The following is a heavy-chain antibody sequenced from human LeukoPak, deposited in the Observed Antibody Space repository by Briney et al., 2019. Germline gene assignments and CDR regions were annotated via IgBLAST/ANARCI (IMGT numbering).Heavy chain of an antibody. D-gene: IGHD2-15*01. CDR1: GFIFSVYS. CDR3: ARGISSSWTTFDL. J-gene: IGHJ4*02. CDR2: ISYEGSVK. V-gene: IGHV3-30-3*01. Sequence: GGSLRLSCEASGFIFSVYSMHWVRQAPGKGLEWVALISYEGSVKFYAPSVKGRFTLSRDNSKNMLYLEMDNLRGNDTAVYYCARGISSSWTTFDLWGQGTVVTVSS.